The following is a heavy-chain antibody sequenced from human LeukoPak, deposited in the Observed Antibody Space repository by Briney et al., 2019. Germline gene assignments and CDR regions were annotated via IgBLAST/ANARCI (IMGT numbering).Heavy chain of an antibody. V-gene: IGHV4-39*01. D-gene: IGHD3-22*01. Sequence: PSETLSLTCSVSGGSIISSIYSWGWIRQPPGKGLEWIGTIYSSGSTDYNPSLKSRVTTSVDTSKNQFSLKLTSVTATDTSVYYSAGNFFGIGYYPDYWGQGTLVTVSS. CDR3: AGNFFGIGYYPDY. J-gene: IGHJ4*02. CDR1: GGSIISSIYS. CDR2: IYSSGST.